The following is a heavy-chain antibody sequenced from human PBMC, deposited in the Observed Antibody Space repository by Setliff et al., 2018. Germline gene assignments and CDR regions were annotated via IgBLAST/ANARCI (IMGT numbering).Heavy chain of an antibody. CDR1: GFTFSSYA. CDR2: ISYDGSNK. J-gene: IGHJ4*02. V-gene: IGHV3-30*04. D-gene: IGHD3-16*01. Sequence: PGGSLRLSCAASGFTFSSYAMSWVRQAPGKGLEWVAVISYDGSNKYYADSVKGRFTISRDNSKNTLYLQMNSLRAEDTAVYYCARDRLRSDSPWGYFDYWGQGTLVTVSS. CDR3: ARDRLRSDSPWGYFDY.